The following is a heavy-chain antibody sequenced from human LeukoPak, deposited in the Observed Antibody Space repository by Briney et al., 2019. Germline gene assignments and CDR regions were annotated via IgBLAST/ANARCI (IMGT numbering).Heavy chain of an antibody. CDR2: FDPEDGET. CDR3: STFSSNRNGVFDY. D-gene: IGHD1-1*01. Sequence: ASVKVSCQLCGYTLTELSMHWVRQAPGKELEWMGGFDPEDGETLYAQKLQGTVTMTKDTSTDTAYIELSSRSSDDPAGYYFSTFSSNRNGVFDYWGQGTLVTVSS. J-gene: IGHJ4*02. V-gene: IGHV1-24*01. CDR1: GYTLTELS.